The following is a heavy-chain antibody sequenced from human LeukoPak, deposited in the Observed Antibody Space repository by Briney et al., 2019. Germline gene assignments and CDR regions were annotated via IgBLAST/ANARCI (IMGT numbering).Heavy chain of an antibody. CDR2: IFTTGTT. Sequence: PGGSLRLSCVLSGFTVSSTYISWFRQTPGKGLEWVSVIFTTGTTYYADSVKGRFTISRDNAKNSLYLQMNSLRAEDTAVYYCARAGRLRFLDYWGQGTLVTVSS. CDR3: ARAGRLRFLDY. CDR1: GFTVSSTY. D-gene: IGHD5-12*01. V-gene: IGHV3-53*01. J-gene: IGHJ4*02.